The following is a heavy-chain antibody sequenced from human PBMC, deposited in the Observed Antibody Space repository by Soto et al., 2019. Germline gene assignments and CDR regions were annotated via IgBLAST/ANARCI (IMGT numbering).Heavy chain of an antibody. J-gene: IGHJ4*02. Sequence: SESLCFACTFSDGSMSIQYWTWLRQPPGKGLEWIGYISYSGSTYYNPSLKSRVTISADTSRNHFSLKLSSVIAADTSLYSCARAAPDASVGDWGQGTLVTVSS. CDR2: ISYSGST. D-gene: IGHD3-16*01. CDR3: ARAAPDASVGD. CDR1: DGSMSIQY. V-gene: IGHV4-59*11.